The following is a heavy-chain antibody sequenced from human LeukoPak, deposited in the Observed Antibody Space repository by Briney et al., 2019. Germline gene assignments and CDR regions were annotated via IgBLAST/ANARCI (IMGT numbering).Heavy chain of an antibody. CDR1: GFSFISYG. CDR2: TSDGGRSK. CDR3: AKRPSDYGDYVTYFAY. Sequence: PGGSLRLSCTASGFSFISYGMHWVRQAPGKGLEWVGVTSDGGRSKKYADSVKGRFTISRDNSKDSVYLQLNSLRAEDTAVYYCAKRPSDYGDYVTYFAYWGQGTLVTVSS. J-gene: IGHJ4*02. V-gene: IGHV3-30*18. D-gene: IGHD4-17*01.